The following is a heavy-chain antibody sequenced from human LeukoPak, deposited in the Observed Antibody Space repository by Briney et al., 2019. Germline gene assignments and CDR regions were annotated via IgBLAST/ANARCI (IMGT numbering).Heavy chain of an antibody. V-gene: IGHV4-59*01. CDR1: GGSISNYY. CDR2: IYYSGNT. Sequence: SETLSLTCTVSGGSISNYYWNWIRQPPGKGLEWIGYIYYSGNTNYNPSLKSRVTISIDTSKNQFSLKLGSVTAADTAVYYCARASRGGVGGVDSWGQGTLVTVSS. CDR3: ARASRGGVGGVDS. D-gene: IGHD3-10*01. J-gene: IGHJ5*02.